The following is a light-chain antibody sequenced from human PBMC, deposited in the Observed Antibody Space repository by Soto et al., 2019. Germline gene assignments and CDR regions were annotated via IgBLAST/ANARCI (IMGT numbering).Light chain of an antibody. CDR2: GAS. J-gene: IGKJ2*01. CDR1: QSVNSN. CDR3: QQYNNRPPDT. V-gene: IGKV3-15*01. Sequence: EIVMTQSPATLSVSPGERATLSCRASQSVNSNLAWYQQKPGQAPRLLINGASTRVAGIPARFSGSGSGTEFSLTISSLQSEDFAVYYCQQYNNRPPDTFGQGTKLEIK.